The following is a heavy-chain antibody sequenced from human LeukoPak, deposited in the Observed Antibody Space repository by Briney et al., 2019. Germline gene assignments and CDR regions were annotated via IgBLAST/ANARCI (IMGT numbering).Heavy chain of an antibody. CDR3: ARCHYDSSGTLDY. Sequence: SETLSLTCTVSGGSISSYYWSWIRQPPGKGLEWIGYIYYSGSTYYNPSLKSRVTISVDTSKNQFSLKLSSVTAADTAVYYCARCHYDSSGTLDYWGQGTLVTVSS. V-gene: IGHV4-59*08. J-gene: IGHJ4*02. CDR2: IYYSGST. CDR1: GGSISSYY. D-gene: IGHD3-22*01.